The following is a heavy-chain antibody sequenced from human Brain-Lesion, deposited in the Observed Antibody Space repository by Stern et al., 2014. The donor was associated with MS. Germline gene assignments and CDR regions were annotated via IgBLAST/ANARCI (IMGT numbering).Heavy chain of an antibody. J-gene: IGHJ6*02. V-gene: IGHV4-61*02. CDR3: ARGRVVPGFQYYATDV. Sequence: VHLVESGPGLVKPSQTLSLSCTVSGGSISSGGYYWSWIRQPARKGLERIGRICDSGSTGSHPSHMGRVTISIDPSKTQFSLRLNSRAAADPAVYYCARGRVVPGFQYYATDVWGQGTPVIVSS. D-gene: IGHD2-2*01. CDR2: ICDSGST. CDR1: GGSISSGGYY.